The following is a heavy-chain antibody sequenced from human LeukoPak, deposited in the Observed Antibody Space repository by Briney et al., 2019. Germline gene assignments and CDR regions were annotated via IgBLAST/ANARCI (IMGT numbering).Heavy chain of an antibody. CDR2: IYTSGST. CDR1: GGSISSGSYY. CDR3: ARDSVRGVIISPFDY. D-gene: IGHD3-10*01. Sequence: PSETLSLTCTVSGGSISSGSYYWSWIRQPAGKGLEWIGRIYTSGSTNYNPSLKSRVTISVDTSKNQFSLKLSSVTAADTAVYYCARDSVRGVIISPFDYWGQGTLVTVSS. V-gene: IGHV4-61*02. J-gene: IGHJ4*02.